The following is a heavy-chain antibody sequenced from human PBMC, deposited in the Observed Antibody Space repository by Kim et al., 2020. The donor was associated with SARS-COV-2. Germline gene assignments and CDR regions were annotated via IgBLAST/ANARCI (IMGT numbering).Heavy chain of an antibody. CDR1: GFTFSSYW. CDR3: ARVRTYYYDSSGTYYFDY. J-gene: IGHJ4*02. D-gene: IGHD3-22*01. V-gene: IGHV3-74*01. Sequence: GGSLRLSCAASGFTFSSYWMHWVRQAPGKGLVWVSRINSDGSSTSYADSVKGRFTISRDNAKNTLYLQMNSLRAEDTAVYYCARVRTYYYDSSGTYYFDYWGQGTLVTVSS. CDR2: INSDGSST.